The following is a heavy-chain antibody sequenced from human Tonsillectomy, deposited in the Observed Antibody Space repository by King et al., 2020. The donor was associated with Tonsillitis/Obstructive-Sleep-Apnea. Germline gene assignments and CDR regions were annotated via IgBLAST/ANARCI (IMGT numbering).Heavy chain of an antibody. CDR1: GFTFSGSA. J-gene: IGHJ4*02. Sequence: VQLVESGGGLVQPGGSLKLSCAASGFTFSGSAMHWVRQASGKGLEWVGRIRSKANSYATAYAASGKDRFTISRDDSKTTAYLQMNSLKTEDTAVYYCTSPPVTTPLVYFDYWGQGTLVTVSS. V-gene: IGHV3-73*01. CDR3: TSPPVTTPLVYFDY. D-gene: IGHD4-11*01. CDR2: IRSKANSYAT.